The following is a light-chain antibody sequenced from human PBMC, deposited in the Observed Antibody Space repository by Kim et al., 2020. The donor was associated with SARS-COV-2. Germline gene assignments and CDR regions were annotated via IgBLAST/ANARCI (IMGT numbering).Light chain of an antibody. CDR2: DAS. CDR1: QDITNY. V-gene: IGKV1-33*01. CDR3: QQYDSLPLT. J-gene: IGKJ4*01. Sequence: DIQMTQSPPSLSASIGDRVTITCQASQDITNYLNWYLQKPGTAPKLLIYDASMLQTGVPSRLSGSGSGTNFTFTISSLQPEDIATYYCQQYDSLPLTFGGGTKVEIK.